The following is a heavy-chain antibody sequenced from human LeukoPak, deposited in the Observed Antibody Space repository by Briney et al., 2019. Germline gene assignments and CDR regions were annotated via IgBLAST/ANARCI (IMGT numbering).Heavy chain of an antibody. Sequence: PGRSLRLSCAASGFTFSSYAKHWVRQAPGKGLEWVAVISYDGSNKYYADSVKGRFTISRDNSKNTLYLQMNSLRAEDTAVYYCARDRPKGVADTFDYWGQGTLVTVSS. CDR1: GFTFSSYA. CDR3: ARDRPKGVADTFDY. CDR2: ISYDGSNK. V-gene: IGHV3-30*01. D-gene: IGHD6-19*01. J-gene: IGHJ4*02.